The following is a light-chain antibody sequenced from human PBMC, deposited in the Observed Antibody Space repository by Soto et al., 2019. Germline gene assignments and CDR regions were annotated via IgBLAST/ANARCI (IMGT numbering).Light chain of an antibody. J-gene: IGKJ4*01. CDR3: QQCNSFPLT. CDR2: AAS. CDR1: QGISSW. V-gene: IGKV1-12*01. Sequence: DIQMTQSPSSVSASVGDRVTITCRASQGISSWLAWFQQKPGEPPRLLIYAASSLHTGVPSRFSGSGSRTDFTLTISSLQPEDFATYYCQQCNSFPLTFGGGTKVESK.